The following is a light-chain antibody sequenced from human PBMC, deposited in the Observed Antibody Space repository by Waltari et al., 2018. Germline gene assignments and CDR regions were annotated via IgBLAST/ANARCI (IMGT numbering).Light chain of an antibody. CDR1: SSDVGGYHY. V-gene: IGLV2-14*03. J-gene: IGLJ2*01. CDR3: SSYRRSDIVV. Sequence: QSALTQPASVSGSPGQSITISCTGTSSDVGGYHYVSWYQHHPGKAPKIMIYDVNDRPSVVSSRFSGSKSGNAACLTISGLQAEDEAEYYCSSYRRSDIVVFGGGTKLTVL. CDR2: DVN.